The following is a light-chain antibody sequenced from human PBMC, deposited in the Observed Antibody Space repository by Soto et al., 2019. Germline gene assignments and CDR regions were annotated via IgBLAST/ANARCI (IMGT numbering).Light chain of an antibody. CDR3: RQYDRAWT. CDR1: QSVSHNY. Sequence: EIVLTQSPGTLSLSPGERATLSCRASQSVSHNYLAWYQQKPGQSPTLLIYGASSRATGIPDRFSGSGSGTDFILNISRLEREVFGVYYCRQYDRAWTFGEGTKVEIK. V-gene: IGKV3-20*01. CDR2: GAS. J-gene: IGKJ1*01.